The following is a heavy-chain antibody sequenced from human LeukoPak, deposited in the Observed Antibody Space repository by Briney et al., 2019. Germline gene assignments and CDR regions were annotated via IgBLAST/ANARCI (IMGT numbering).Heavy chain of an antibody. CDR2: IYNSGRP. Sequence: SETLSLTCTVSGGFISGYHWSWIRQAAGKGLEWIGRIYNSGRPDYNPSLKSRVIMSVDTSKDQLSLKLRSVTAADTAVYYCARAQYGTFSRFDPWGQGILVTVSS. J-gene: IGHJ5*02. D-gene: IGHD6-6*01. CDR3: ARAQYGTFSRFDP. CDR1: GGFISGYH. V-gene: IGHV4-4*07.